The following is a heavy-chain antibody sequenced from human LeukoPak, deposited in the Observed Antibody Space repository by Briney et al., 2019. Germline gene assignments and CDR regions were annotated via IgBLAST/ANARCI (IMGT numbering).Heavy chain of an antibody. CDR2: INPSGGST. CDR1: GYTVTSYY. CDR3: ARVGDRGAAVGVYFDY. D-gene: IGHD6-25*01. Sequence: GASVTLSCKASGYTVTSYYMHWVRQAPGPGLEWMGIINPSGGSTSYAQKFQGRVTMTRDTSTSTVYTELSSLRSEDTAVYYCARVGDRGAAVGVYFDYWGQGTLVTVSS. J-gene: IGHJ4*02. V-gene: IGHV1-46*01.